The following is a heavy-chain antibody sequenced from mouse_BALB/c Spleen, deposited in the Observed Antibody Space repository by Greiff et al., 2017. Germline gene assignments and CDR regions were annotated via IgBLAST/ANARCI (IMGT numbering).Heavy chain of an antibody. Sequence: VQLVESGPGLVAPSQSLSITCTVSGFSLSRYSVHWVRQPPGKGLEWLGMIWGGGSTDYNSALKSRLSISKDNSKSQVFLKMNSLQTDDTAMYYCARPYYDYDPYAMDYWGQGTSVTVSS. CDR1: GFSLSRYS. CDR3: ARPYYDYDPYAMDY. J-gene: IGHJ4*01. CDR2: IWGGGST. D-gene: IGHD2-4*01. V-gene: IGHV2-6-4*01.